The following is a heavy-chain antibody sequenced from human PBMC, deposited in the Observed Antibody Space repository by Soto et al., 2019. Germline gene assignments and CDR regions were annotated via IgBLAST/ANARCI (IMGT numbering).Heavy chain of an antibody. CDR3: VRGGHGSGSYLGSY. CDR2: IRQDGGAQ. CDR1: GFTFTTYW. Sequence: GGSLRLSCVASGFTFTTYWMSWVRQAPGKGLEWVANIRQDGGAQYYVDSVKGRFTISRDNAKNSVYLQMDSLRAEDTAVYYCVRGGHGSGSYLGSYWGQGILVTVSS. J-gene: IGHJ4*02. V-gene: IGHV3-7*03. D-gene: IGHD3-10*01.